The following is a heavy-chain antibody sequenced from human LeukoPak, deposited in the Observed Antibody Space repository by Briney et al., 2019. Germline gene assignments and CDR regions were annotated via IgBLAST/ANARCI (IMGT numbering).Heavy chain of an antibody. CDR1: GFTFSSYG. CDR3: AKDRYSYAFEYSDS. J-gene: IGHJ4*02. D-gene: IGHD5-18*01. CDR2: ISNDGSKK. V-gene: IGHV3-30*18. Sequence: QHGGSLRLSCAASGFTFSSYGMHWVRQAPGKGLDWVAVISNDGSKKYYADSVKGRFTISRDNSKNTLSLQVSSLRTEDTAVYYCAKDRYSYAFEYSDSWGQGTLVTVSS.